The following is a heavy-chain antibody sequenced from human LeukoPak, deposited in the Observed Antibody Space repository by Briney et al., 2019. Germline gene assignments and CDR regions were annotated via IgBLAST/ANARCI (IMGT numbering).Heavy chain of an antibody. D-gene: IGHD3-22*01. Sequence: HPGGSLRLSCAASGFTFSSYAMHWVRQAPGKGLEWVAVISYGGSNKYYADSVKGRFTIPRDNYKNTLYLQMNSLRAEDTAVYYCAREKFVQAEYYYDSSGYYGHWGQGTLVTVSS. CDR1: GFTFSSYA. CDR3: AREKFVQAEYYYDSSGYYGH. J-gene: IGHJ4*02. V-gene: IGHV3-30-3*01. CDR2: ISYGGSNK.